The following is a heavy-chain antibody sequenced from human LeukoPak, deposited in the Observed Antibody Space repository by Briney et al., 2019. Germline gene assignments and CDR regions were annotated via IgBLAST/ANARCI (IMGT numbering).Heavy chain of an antibody. D-gene: IGHD3-22*01. CDR1: GGTFSSYA. V-gene: IGHV1-69*05. CDR3: ASEANNYYYDSSGYIFDY. CDR2: IIPIFGTA. J-gene: IGHJ4*02. Sequence: SVKVSCKASGGTFSSYAISWVGQAPGQGLEWMGRIIPIFGTANYAQKFQGRVTITTDESTSTAYMELSSLRSEDTAVYYCASEANNYYYDSSGYIFDYWGQGTLVTVSS.